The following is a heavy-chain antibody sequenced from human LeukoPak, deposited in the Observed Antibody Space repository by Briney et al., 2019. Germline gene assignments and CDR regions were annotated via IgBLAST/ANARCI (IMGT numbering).Heavy chain of an antibody. V-gene: IGHV4-34*01. CDR3: ARGHHTYCSGGSCYREYYFDC. J-gene: IGHJ4*02. D-gene: IGHD2-15*01. CDR2: INHSGST. CDR1: GGSFSGYY. Sequence: KPSETLSLTCAVYGGSFSGYYWSWIRQPPGKGLEWIGEINHSGSTNYNPSLKSRVTISVDTSKNQFSLKLSSVTAADTAVYYCARGHHTYCSGGSCYREYYFDCWGQGTLVTVSS.